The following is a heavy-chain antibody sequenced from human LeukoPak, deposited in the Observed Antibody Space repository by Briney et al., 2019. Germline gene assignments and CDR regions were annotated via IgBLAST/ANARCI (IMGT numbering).Heavy chain of an antibody. V-gene: IGHV3-7*04. CDR1: GFTFTNFW. CDR3: ARGDDSSGDH. Sequence: GGSLRLSCAVSGFTFTNFWMSWVRQAPGRGLEWVANTHPEGNEKYHVESVKGRFTISRDNTKSLLFLQMDGLRVEDTAVYYCARGDDSSGDHWGQGTLVTVSS. J-gene: IGHJ4*02. CDR2: THPEGNEK. D-gene: IGHD1-1*01.